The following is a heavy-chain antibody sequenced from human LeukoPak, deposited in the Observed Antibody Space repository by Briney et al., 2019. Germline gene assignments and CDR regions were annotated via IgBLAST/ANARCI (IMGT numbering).Heavy chain of an antibody. Sequence: ASVKVSCKASGYTFTSYDINWVRQATGQGLEWMGWMNPNSGNTGYAQKFQGRVTMTRDTSISTAYMELSRLRSDDTAVYYCARVRRAAAAGPLDYWGQGTLVTVSS. CDR2: MNPNSGNT. CDR3: ARVRRAAAAGPLDY. V-gene: IGHV1-8*01. D-gene: IGHD6-13*01. CDR1: GYTFTSYD. J-gene: IGHJ4*02.